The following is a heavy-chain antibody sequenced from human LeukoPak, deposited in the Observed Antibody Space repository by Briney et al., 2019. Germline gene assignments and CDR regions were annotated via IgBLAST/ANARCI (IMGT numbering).Heavy chain of an antibody. J-gene: IGHJ4*02. D-gene: IGHD6-19*01. V-gene: IGHV3-23*01. CDR2: ITGRSDRT. Sequence: GGSLRLSCAASGFTFNKYDMTWARQAPGKGLEWVSTITGRSDRTYYTDSVKGRFVTSRDNSKDTLYLQMNSLRAEDTALYYCAKGGWLDDLGQGALVTVSS. CDR1: GFTFNKYD. CDR3: AKGGWLDD.